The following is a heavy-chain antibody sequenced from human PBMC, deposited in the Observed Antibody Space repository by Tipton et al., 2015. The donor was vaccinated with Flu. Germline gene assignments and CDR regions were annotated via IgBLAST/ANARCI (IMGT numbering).Heavy chain of an antibody. V-gene: IGHV4-4*07. Sequence: TLSLTCTVSGGSISSYYWSWIRQPAGKGLEWIGRIYTSGSTNYNPSLKSRDTISVDTSKNQFSLKLSSVTAADTAVYYCARQGDSSQGVDYWGQGTLVTVSS. CDR1: GGSISSYY. CDR3: ARQGDSSQGVDY. D-gene: IGHD3-10*01. CDR2: IYTSGST. J-gene: IGHJ4*02.